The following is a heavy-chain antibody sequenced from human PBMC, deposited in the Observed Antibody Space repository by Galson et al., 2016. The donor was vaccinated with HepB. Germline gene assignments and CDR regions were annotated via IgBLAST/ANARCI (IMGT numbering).Heavy chain of an antibody. V-gene: IGHV1-3*01. CDR3: ARSPPIVLFSYYYAMDV. Sequence: SVKVSCKASGYTFSSYTIHWVRQAPGQRLEWMGWINAGNDNTKIPQNFQGRVTFTRDTSASTAFMELSSLRSEDTAVYYCARSPPIVLFSYYYAMDVWGQGTTVTVSS. J-gene: IGHJ6*02. CDR2: INAGNDNT. CDR1: GYTFSSYT. D-gene: IGHD1-26*01.